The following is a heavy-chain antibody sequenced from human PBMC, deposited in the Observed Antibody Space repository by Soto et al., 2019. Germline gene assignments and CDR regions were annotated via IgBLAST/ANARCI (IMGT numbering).Heavy chain of an antibody. V-gene: IGHV1-2*02. CDR1: GYHVTAYY. CDR2: INPSTGAA. D-gene: IGHD3-3*01. Sequence: QLHLVQSGAVVKKPGASVTVSCSAAGYHVTAYYMHWVRQAPGRGLEWMGGINPSTGAAKYTQTFQGRVTMTRDPSTSTVFMELSGLTSEDTAVFYCARGGGVGVAGSAAFDMWGQGTLVTVSS. J-gene: IGHJ3*02. CDR3: ARGGGVGVAGSAAFDM.